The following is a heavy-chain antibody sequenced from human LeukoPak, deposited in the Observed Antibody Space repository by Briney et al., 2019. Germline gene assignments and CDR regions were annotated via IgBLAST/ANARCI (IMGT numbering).Heavy chain of an antibody. CDR2: IYYSGST. CDR3: ARATTVTTGFDY. J-gene: IGHJ4*02. D-gene: IGHD4-17*01. Sequence: SETLSLTCTVSGGSISSGGYYWSWIRQHPGKGLEWIGYIYYSGSTYYNPSLKSRVTISVGTSKNQFSLKLSSVTAADTAVYYCARATTVTTGFDYWGQGTLVTVSS. V-gene: IGHV4-31*03. CDR1: GGSISSGGYY.